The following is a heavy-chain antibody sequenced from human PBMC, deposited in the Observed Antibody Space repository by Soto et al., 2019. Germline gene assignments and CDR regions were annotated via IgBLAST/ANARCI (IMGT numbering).Heavy chain of an antibody. CDR1: GGTFSSYT. Sequence: QVQLVQSGAEVKKPGSSVKVSCKASGGTFSSYTISWVRQAPGQGLEWMGRIIPILGIANYAQRFQGRVTXTXVKSTSTAYMELSSLRSEDTAVYYCARNSLGTVTNYWGQGTLVTVSS. CDR2: IIPILGIA. CDR3: ARNSLGTVTNY. J-gene: IGHJ4*02. D-gene: IGHD3-16*01. V-gene: IGHV1-69*02.